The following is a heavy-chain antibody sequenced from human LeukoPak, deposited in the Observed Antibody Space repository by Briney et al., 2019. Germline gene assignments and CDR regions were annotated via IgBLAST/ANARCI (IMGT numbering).Heavy chain of an antibody. D-gene: IGHD4-17*01. Sequence: GGSLRLSCAASGFTFDDYAMHWVRQAPGKGLEWVSGISWNSGSIGYADSVKGRFTISRDNAKNSLYLQMNSLRAEDMALYYCATDYGDISYYYYMDVWGKGTTVTVSS. CDR1: GFTFDDYA. CDR3: ATDYGDISYYYYMDV. CDR2: ISWNSGSI. V-gene: IGHV3-9*03. J-gene: IGHJ6*03.